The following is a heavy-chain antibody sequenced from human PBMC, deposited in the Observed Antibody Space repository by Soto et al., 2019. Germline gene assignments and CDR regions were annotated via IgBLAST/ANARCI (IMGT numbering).Heavy chain of an antibody. J-gene: IGHJ4*02. CDR3: ARDFEY. Sequence: EVQLVESGGGLVQPGGSLRLSCEASGFTFSTFWMHWVRQAPGKGLVWVSRINSDGSSTYYADSVKGRATTSRDNAKNTLYLQLNSLRPEDTAVYYCARDFEYWGQGTLVTVSS. CDR2: INSDGSST. V-gene: IGHV3-74*01. CDR1: GFTFSTFW.